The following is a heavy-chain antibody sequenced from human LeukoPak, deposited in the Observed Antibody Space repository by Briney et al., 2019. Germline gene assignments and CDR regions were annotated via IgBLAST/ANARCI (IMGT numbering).Heavy chain of an antibody. CDR1: GYTFTGYY. CDR3: AREFGGDYKSDAFDI. D-gene: IGHD4-17*01. Sequence: RRSLKASCKASGYTFTGYYMHWVRPAPGQGLEWMGWINPNSGGTNYAQKFQRRVSMTRDTSISTAYMELSRLRSDDTAVYYCAREFGGDYKSDAFDIWGQGTMVTVSS. J-gene: IGHJ3*02. V-gene: IGHV1-2*02. CDR2: INPNSGGT.